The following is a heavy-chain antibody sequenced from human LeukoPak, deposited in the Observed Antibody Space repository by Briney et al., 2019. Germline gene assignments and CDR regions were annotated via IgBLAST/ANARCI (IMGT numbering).Heavy chain of an antibody. V-gene: IGHV1-46*01. J-gene: IGHJ4*02. CDR2: INPSDGST. Sequence: ASVKVFCKTSAYPFTTYYMHWVRQAPGQGLEWMGVINPSDGSTSYAQKFRGRLTMTRDTSTSTLYMDLSSLIFEDTAVYFCTRDSSRGWFSVDHWGQGTLVTVSS. CDR1: AYPFTTYY. CDR3: TRDSSRGWFSVDH. D-gene: IGHD6-19*01.